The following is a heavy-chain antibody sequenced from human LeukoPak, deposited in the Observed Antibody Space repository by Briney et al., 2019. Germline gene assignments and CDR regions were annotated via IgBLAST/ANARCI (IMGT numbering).Heavy chain of an antibody. J-gene: IGHJ4*02. CDR2: IYRSGST. V-gene: IGHV4-38-2*02. CDR3: ARGVVAAPQTFDY. CDR1: GYSISSGYY. Sequence: PSETLSLTCTVSGYSISSGYYWGWIRQPPGKGLEWIGSIYRSGSTYYNPSLKSRVTISVDTSKNQFSLKLSSVTAADTAVYYCARGVVAAPQTFDYWGQGTLVTVSS. D-gene: IGHD2-15*01.